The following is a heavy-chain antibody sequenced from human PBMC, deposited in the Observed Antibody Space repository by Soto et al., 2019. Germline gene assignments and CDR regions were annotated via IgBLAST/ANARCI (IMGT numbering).Heavy chain of an antibody. CDR3: ARPLYDFWSGYYVLDV. CDR1: GYSFTSYC. D-gene: IGHD3-3*01. V-gene: IGHV5-10-1*01. CDR2: IDPSDSYT. J-gene: IGHJ6*02. Sequence: PGESLKISWKGSGYSFTSYCISWVRQMPGKGLEWMGRIDPSDSYTNYSPSFQGHVTISADKSISTAYLQWSSLKASDTAMYYCARPLYDFWSGYYVLDVWGQGTTVTVSS.